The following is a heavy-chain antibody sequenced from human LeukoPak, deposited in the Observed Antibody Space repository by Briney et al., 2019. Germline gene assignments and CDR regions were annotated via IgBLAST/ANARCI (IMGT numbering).Heavy chain of an antibody. CDR2: IYYSGST. Sequence: SETLSLTCTVSGGSISSFYWTWIRQPPGKGLEWIGYIYYSGSTNYNPSLKSRVTISIDTSKNQFSLRLSSVTAADTAVYYCARVLDHGYLGAFDIWGQGTMVNVSS. D-gene: IGHD1-1*01. CDR1: GGSISSFY. CDR3: ARVLDHGYLGAFDI. V-gene: IGHV4-59*01. J-gene: IGHJ3*02.